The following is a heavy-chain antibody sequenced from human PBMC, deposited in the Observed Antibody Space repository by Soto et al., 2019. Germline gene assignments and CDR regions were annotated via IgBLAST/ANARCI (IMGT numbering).Heavy chain of an antibody. J-gene: IGHJ4*02. Sequence: PGGSLRLSCAASGFTFSSYVMHWVRQSPGKGLEWVAVISYDGSNKYYADSVKGRFTISRDNSKNTLYLQMNSLRAEDTAVYYCAKLFRNYGDYDFDFWGQGTPVTVSS. V-gene: IGHV3-30*18. CDR1: GFTFSSYV. CDR3: AKLFRNYGDYDFDF. CDR2: ISYDGSNK. D-gene: IGHD4-17*01.